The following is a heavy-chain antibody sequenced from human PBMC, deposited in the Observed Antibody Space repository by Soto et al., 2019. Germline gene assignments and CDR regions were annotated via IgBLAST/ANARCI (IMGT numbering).Heavy chain of an antibody. CDR1: GFTYNNYA. CDR3: AKDRNYPRDQFHN. CDR2: ISANGQGI. D-gene: IGHD1-7*01. Sequence: GGSLRLSCAASGFTYNNYAMSWVRQAPGKGLEWVSAISANGQGIYYADSVKGRFIISRDSSKNTVFLHMDSLTAEDTAVYYCAKDRNYPRDQFHNWGQGTLVTVSS. V-gene: IGHV3-23*01. J-gene: IGHJ4*02.